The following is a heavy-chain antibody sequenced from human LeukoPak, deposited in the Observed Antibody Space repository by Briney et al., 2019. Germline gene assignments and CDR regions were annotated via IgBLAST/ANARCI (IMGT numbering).Heavy chain of an antibody. J-gene: IGHJ4*02. CDR2: INSDGSTT. CDR3: XRVRDYGDSYYFDY. V-gene: IGHV3-74*01. CDR1: GLTFSSYW. Sequence: GGSLRLSCAASGLTFSSYWMHWVRQAPGKGLVWVSRINSDGSTTTYADSVKGRFTISRDNAKNTLYLQMNSLRAEDTALYYXXRVRDYGDSYYFDYWGQGTLVTVSS. D-gene: IGHD4-17*01.